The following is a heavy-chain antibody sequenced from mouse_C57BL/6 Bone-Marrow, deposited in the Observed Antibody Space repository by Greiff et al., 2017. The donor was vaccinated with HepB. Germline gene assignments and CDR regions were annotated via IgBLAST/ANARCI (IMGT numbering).Heavy chain of an antibody. CDR2: INPSSGYT. J-gene: IGHJ3*01. CDR1: GYTFTSYW. Sequence: VQLQQSGAELAKPGASVKLSCKASGYTFTSYWMHWVKQRPGQGLEWIGYINPSSGYTKYNQKFKDKATLTADKSSSTAYMQLSSLTYEDSAVYYCASSHYYYGSRFAYWGQGTLVTVSA. V-gene: IGHV1-7*01. D-gene: IGHD1-1*01. CDR3: ASSHYYYGSRFAY.